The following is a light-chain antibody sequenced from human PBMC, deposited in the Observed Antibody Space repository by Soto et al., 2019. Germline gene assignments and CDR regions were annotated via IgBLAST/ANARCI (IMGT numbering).Light chain of an antibody. J-gene: IGKJ3*01. CDR2: YAS. Sequence: EMVMTQSPATLSVSPGERVTLSCRASESVHRYLAWYQQKPGQAPSLLIYYASTRATGVPDRFTGSGSGTEFTLTISSLQSDDFGVYHCQHYSNCSSTFGPGTKVEIK. V-gene: IGKV3-15*01. CDR3: QHYSNCSST. CDR1: ESVHRY.